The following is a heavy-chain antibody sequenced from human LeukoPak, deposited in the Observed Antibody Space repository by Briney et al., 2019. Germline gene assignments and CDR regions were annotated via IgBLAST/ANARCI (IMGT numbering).Heavy chain of an antibody. Sequence: GGSLRLSCAASGFTFSSYGMHWVRQAPGKGLEWVAFIRYDGSNKYYADSVKGRFTISRDNSKNTPYLQMNSLRAEDTAVYYCAKSLRYFDWLLPGYYYYMDVWGKGTTVTISS. CDR1: GFTFSSYG. D-gene: IGHD3-9*01. J-gene: IGHJ6*03. V-gene: IGHV3-30*02. CDR2: IRYDGSNK. CDR3: AKSLRYFDWLLPGYYYYMDV.